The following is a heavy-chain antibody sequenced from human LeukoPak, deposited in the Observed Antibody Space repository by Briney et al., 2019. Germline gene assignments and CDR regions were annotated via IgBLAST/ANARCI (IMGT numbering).Heavy chain of an antibody. V-gene: IGHV4-59*01. CDR1: GGSISNYY. CDR3: ASSHPLGSNNDYYTPFDY. CDR2: MYYSGST. Sequence: PSETLSLTCTVSGGSISNYYWSWIRQPPGKGLEWIGYMYYSGSTNCNPSLKSRVTISVDTSKNQFSLKLSSVTAADTAVYYCASSHPLGSNNDYYTPFDYWGQGTLVTVSS. D-gene: IGHD3-3*01. J-gene: IGHJ4*02.